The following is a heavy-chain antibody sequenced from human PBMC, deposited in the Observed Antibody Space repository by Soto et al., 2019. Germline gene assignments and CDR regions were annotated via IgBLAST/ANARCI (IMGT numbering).Heavy chain of an antibody. CDR1: GFTFSAYG. D-gene: IGHD2-2*01. CDR3: ARAHGPSLGSCLDL. Sequence: QVQLVESGGGVVQPGRSLRLFCAASGFTFSAYGMHWVRQAPGEGLEWVAVIWYDGGSEYYADSVEGRFTVSRDNAKNTVYLHMDTLRGDDTAVYYCARAHGPSLGSCLDLWGQGTLVTVSA. J-gene: IGHJ5*02. CDR2: IWYDGGSE. V-gene: IGHV3-33*01.